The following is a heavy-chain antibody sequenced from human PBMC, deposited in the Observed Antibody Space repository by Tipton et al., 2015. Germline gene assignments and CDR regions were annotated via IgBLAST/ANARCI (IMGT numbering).Heavy chain of an antibody. D-gene: IGHD2-2*01. V-gene: IGHV4-4*07. J-gene: IGHJ2*01. CDR2: IYSGGSV. CDR3: AIHLGGASTSCFPASSVH. CDR1: GDSIRNNY. Sequence: GLVKPSETLSLACSVSGDSIRNNYWSWIRQPVGKGLEWIGRIYSGGSVDYNSSLRGRVIMSIDTSKNEFSLSLTSMTAADTAIYFRAIHLGGASTSCFPASSVHWGRDPLVTVS.